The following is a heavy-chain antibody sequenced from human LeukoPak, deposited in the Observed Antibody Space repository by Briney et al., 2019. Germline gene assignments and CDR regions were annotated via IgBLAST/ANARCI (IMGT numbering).Heavy chain of an antibody. CDR3: ATTSPFGVGAIIAYAFDI. Sequence: GASVKVSCKVSGYTLTELSMHWVRQAPGKGLEWMGGFDPEDGETIYAQKFQGRVTMTEDTSTDTAYMELSSLRSEDTAVYYCATTSPFGVGAIIAYAFDIWGQGTMVTVSS. CDR1: GYTLTELS. CDR2: FDPEDGET. D-gene: IGHD1-26*01. J-gene: IGHJ3*02. V-gene: IGHV1-24*01.